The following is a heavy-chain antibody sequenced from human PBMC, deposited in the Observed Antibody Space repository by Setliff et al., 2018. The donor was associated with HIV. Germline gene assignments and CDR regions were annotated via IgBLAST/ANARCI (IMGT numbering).Heavy chain of an antibody. CDR3: ARARRAGSGPKYFQH. CDR1: GGSFGVYR. J-gene: IGHJ1*01. V-gene: IGHV4-34*01. D-gene: IGHD2-15*01. Sequence: PSETLSLTCTISGGSFGVYRWSWIRQPPGKGLEWIGEINHSGSTNYNPSLKGRVTMSVDKSKNQFSLRLSSVTAADTAVYYCARARRAGSGPKYFQHWGQGTLVTVSS. CDR2: INHSGST.